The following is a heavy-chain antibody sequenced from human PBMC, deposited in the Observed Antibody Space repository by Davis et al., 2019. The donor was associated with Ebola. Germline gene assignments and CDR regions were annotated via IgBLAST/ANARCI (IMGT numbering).Heavy chain of an antibody. D-gene: IGHD6-19*01. V-gene: IGHV4-34*01. Sequence: PSETLSLTCAVYRESFSGDYWTWTRQSPGKGMEWIGEINHSGRTYYNPSLNGRVTISLDTSKRQVSLKLNSVTAADSALHYCAGIRGQWLEDWGQGTRVTVSS. J-gene: IGHJ4*02. CDR3: AGIRGQWLED. CDR2: INHSGRT. CDR1: RESFSGDY.